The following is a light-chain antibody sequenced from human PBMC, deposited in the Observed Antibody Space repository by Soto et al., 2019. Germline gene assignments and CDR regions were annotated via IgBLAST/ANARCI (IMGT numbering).Light chain of an antibody. Sequence: DIQMTQSPSSLSAFVGDSVTITCHASQRISTFLNWYHQKPGKAPKLLIYSASYLQSGVPSNLSGSGSGTGFTLSIVTLQPEDFGNYFCQQSYRLPLTFGGGTKVEI. CDR1: QRISTF. V-gene: IGKV1-39*01. CDR2: SAS. J-gene: IGKJ4*01. CDR3: QQSYRLPLT.